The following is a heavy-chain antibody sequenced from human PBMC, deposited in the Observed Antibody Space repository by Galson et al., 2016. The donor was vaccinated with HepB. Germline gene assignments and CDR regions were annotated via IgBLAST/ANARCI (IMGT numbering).Heavy chain of an antibody. CDR3: AKWGGSGYDWARLDY. CDR2: ISYDGRNK. D-gene: IGHD5-12*01. CDR1: GFTFSSYG. Sequence: SLRLSCAASGFTFSSYGMHWVRQAPGKGLEWVAVISYDGRNKYYADSVKGRFTISRDNSKNTLYLQMHSLRAEDTAVYYCAKWGGSGYDWARLDYWGQGTLVTVSS. V-gene: IGHV3-30*18. J-gene: IGHJ4*02.